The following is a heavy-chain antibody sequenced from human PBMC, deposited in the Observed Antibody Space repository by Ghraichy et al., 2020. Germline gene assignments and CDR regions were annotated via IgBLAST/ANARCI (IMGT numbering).Heavy chain of an antibody. CDR3: AKVKPGGYSYCLGAFDI. CDR2: ISGSGGST. J-gene: IGHJ3*02. D-gene: IGHD5-18*01. Sequence: LTCAASGLNFSSDAMSWVRKAPGKGLEWVSAISGSGGSTDYADSVKGRFTISRDNSKNTLYLQMNSLRAEDTAVYYCAKVKPGGYSYCLGAFDIWGQGKMVTVSS. CDR1: GLNFSSDA. V-gene: IGHV3-23*01.